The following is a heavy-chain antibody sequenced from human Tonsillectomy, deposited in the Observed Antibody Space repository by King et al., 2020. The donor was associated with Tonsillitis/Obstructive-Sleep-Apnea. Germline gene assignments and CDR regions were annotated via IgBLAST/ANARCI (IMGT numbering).Heavy chain of an antibody. CDR2: INHSGST. Sequence: VQLQQWGAGLLKPSETLSLTCAVYGGSFSGYYWSWIRQPPGKGLEWIWEINHSGSTNYNPSLKSRVTISVDTSKNQFSLKLSSVTAADTAVYYCARGTTGVDAFDIWGQGTMVTVSS. J-gene: IGHJ3*02. CDR1: GGSFSGYY. V-gene: IGHV4-34*01. CDR3: ARGTTGVDAFDI. D-gene: IGHD1-1*01.